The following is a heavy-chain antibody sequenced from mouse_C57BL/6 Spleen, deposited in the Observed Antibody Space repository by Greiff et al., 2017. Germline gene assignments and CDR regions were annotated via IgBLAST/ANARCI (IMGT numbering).Heavy chain of an antibody. CDR1: GFNINDYY. V-gene: IGHV14-2*01. J-gene: IGHJ1*03. Sequence: VQLQQSGAELVKPGASVKLSCTASGFNINDYYMHWVKQRTEQGLEWIGRIDPEGGETKYDPKFQGKATITADTSSNTAYLQLSSLTSEYTAVYYCARQEITTDWYFDVWGTGTTVTVSS. CDR2: IDPEGGET. D-gene: IGHD1-1*01. CDR3: ARQEITTDWYFDV.